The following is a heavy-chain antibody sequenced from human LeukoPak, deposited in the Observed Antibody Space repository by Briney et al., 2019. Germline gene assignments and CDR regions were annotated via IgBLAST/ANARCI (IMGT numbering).Heavy chain of an antibody. Sequence: VASVKVSCKASGYTFTSYYMHWVRQAPGQGLEWMGIINPSGGSTSYAQKLQGRVTMTTDTSTSTAYMELRSLRSDDTAVYYCAREGEAIVVVTAHYYYYGMDVWGQGTTVTVSS. CDR3: AREGEAIVVVTAHYYYYGMDV. D-gene: IGHD2-21*02. J-gene: IGHJ6*02. CDR2: INPSGGST. CDR1: GYTFTSYY. V-gene: IGHV1-46*01.